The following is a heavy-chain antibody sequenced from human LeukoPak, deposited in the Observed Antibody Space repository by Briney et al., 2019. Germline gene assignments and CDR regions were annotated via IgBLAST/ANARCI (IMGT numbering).Heavy chain of an antibody. Sequence: SETLSLTCTISADSISSNRYFWAWIRQPPGGGLEWIASINYNWSTYYNPSLKSRLTISIDTAKRQFSLHLTSVTAADTALYYCARDIDDVGALLDFWGQGTLVTVSS. CDR3: ARDIDDVGALLDF. J-gene: IGHJ4*02. CDR2: INYNWST. D-gene: IGHD1-26*01. CDR1: ADSISSNRYF. V-gene: IGHV4-39*07.